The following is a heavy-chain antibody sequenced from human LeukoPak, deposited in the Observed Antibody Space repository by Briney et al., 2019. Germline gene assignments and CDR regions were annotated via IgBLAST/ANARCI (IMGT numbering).Heavy chain of an antibody. J-gene: IGHJ5*02. Sequence: ASVKVSCKASGYTFTSYAMHWVRQAPGQRLEWMGWINAGNGNTKYSQEFQGRVTITRDTSASTAYMELSSLRSEDMAVYYCARGGTMVRGLGNWFDPWGQGTLVTVSS. D-gene: IGHD3-10*01. V-gene: IGHV1-3*03. CDR3: ARGGTMVRGLGNWFDP. CDR2: INAGNGNT. CDR1: GYTFTSYA.